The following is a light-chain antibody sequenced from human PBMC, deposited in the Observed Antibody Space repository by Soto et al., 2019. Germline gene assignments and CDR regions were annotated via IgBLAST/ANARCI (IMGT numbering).Light chain of an antibody. V-gene: IGKV3-20*01. Sequence: EIVLTQSPGTLSLSPGERDTLSCRASQSVSSSYLAWYQQKPGQAPRLLIYGASSRATGIPDRFSGSGSGTDFTLTISRLEPEDLAVYYCQQYGSSPPTFGQGTKVEIK. CDR3: QQYGSSPPT. J-gene: IGKJ1*01. CDR1: QSVSSSY. CDR2: GAS.